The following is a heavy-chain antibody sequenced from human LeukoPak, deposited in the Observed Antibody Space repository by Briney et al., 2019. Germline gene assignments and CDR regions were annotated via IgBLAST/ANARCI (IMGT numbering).Heavy chain of an antibody. CDR2: IKSRPSGGTA. Sequence: GGSLRLSCAASGLTFTNAWMTWVRQAPGKGPEWAGHIKSRPSGGTADYATPVKGRFTISRDDSKNTVYLQMNSLKPEDTAVYYCTKDVPFTGGGVIVHWGQGALVTVSS. D-gene: IGHD3-16*01. CDR1: GLTFTNAW. V-gene: IGHV3-15*01. J-gene: IGHJ5*02. CDR3: TKDVPFTGGGVIVH.